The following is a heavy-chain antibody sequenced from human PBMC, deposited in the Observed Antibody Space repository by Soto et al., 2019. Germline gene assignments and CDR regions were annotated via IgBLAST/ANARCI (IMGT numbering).Heavy chain of an antibody. CDR3: ARVPYCSSTSCYSPYYYYGMDV. J-gene: IGHJ6*02. CDR1: GYTFTSYD. D-gene: IGHD2-2*02. CDR2: MNPNSGNT. Sequence: QVQLVESGAEVKKPGASVTVSCKASGYTFTSYDINWVRQATGQGLEWMGWMNPNSGNTGYAQKFQGRVTMTRNTSISTAYMELSSLRSEDTAVYYCARVPYCSSTSCYSPYYYYGMDVWGQGTTVTVSS. V-gene: IGHV1-8*01.